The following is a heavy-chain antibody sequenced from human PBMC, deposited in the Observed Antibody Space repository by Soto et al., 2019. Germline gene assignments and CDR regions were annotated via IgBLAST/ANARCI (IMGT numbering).Heavy chain of an antibody. CDR1: GVTFSDYY. D-gene: IGHD1-26*01. J-gene: IGHJ3*02. CDR3: AVPSGGTDGNDAYDI. V-gene: IGHV3-72*01. CDR2: SRNKPNNYAT. Sequence: PGGSLRLSCAAPGVTFSDYYMDWVRQAPGKGLEWVGRSRNKPNNYATEYAASVKGRFTISRDDSKNSLFLQMNSLKAEDTAVYYCAVPSGGTDGNDAYDIWGQGTMVTVSS.